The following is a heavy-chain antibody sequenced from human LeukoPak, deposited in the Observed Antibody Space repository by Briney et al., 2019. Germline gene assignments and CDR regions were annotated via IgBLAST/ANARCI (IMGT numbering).Heavy chain of an antibody. D-gene: IGHD3-10*01. CDR1: GGSISSYY. V-gene: IGHV4-59*01. J-gene: IGHJ4*02. Sequence: SETLSLTCTVSGGSISSYYWSWIRQPPGKGLEWIGYIYYSGSTNYNPSLKSRVTISVDTSKNQFSLKLSSVTAADTAVYYCARVAKERLWFGELSGRYFDYWGQGTLVTVSS. CDR2: IYYSGST. CDR3: ARVAKERLWFGELSGRYFDY.